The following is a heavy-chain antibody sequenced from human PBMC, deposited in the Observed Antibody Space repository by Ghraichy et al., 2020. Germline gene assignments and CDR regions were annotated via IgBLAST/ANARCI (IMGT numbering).Heavy chain of an antibody. CDR3: ARGQWFGELGRTSYYYYGMDV. J-gene: IGHJ6*02. CDR1: GYTFTSYD. V-gene: IGHV1-8*01. D-gene: IGHD3-10*01. Sequence: ASVKVSCKASGYTFTSYDINWVRQATGQGLEWMGWMNPNSGNTGYAQKFQGRVTMTRNTSISTAYMELSSLRSKDTAVYYCARGQWFGELGRTSYYYYGMDVWGQGTTVTVSS. CDR2: MNPNSGNT.